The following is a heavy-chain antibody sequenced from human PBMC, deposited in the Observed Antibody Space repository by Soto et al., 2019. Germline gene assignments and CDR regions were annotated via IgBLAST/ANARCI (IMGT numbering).Heavy chain of an antibody. D-gene: IGHD3-3*01. V-gene: IGHV4-59*01. CDR3: ARQGIFNWFDP. J-gene: IGHJ5*02. Sequence: SGTLSLTCIVSVGSISSYYWSWIRQPPGKGLEWIGYIYYSGSTNYNPSLKSRVTISVDTSKNQFSLKLSSVTAADTAVYYCARQGIFNWFDPWGQGTLVTVSS. CDR2: IYYSGST. CDR1: VGSISSYY.